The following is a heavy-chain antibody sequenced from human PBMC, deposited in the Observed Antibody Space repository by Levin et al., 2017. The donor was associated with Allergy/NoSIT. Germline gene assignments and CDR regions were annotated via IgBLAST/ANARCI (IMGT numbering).Heavy chain of an antibody. CDR2: IYYSGST. CDR3: TRLLGYYDSSGYYLDY. J-gene: IGHJ4*02. D-gene: IGHD3-22*01. V-gene: IGHV4-39*01. CDR1: GGSISSSSYY. Sequence: KTSETLSLTCTVSGGSISSSSYYWGWIRQPPGKGLEWIGNIYYSGSTYYNPSLKSRVTISVDTSKNQFSLKLSSVTAADTAVYYCTRLLGYYDSSGYYLDYWGQGTLVTVSS.